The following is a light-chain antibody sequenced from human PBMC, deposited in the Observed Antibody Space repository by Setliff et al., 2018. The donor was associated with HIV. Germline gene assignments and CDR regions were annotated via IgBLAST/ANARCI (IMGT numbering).Light chain of an antibody. CDR2: YDS. V-gene: IGLV3-21*04. CDR1: NIGSKS. CDR3: QVWDSSSDHPGYV. Sequence: SYELTQPPSVSVAPGKTARITCGGNNIGSKSVHWYQQKPGQAPVLVIYYDSNRPSGIPERFSGFNSGNTAALTISWVEAGDEADYYCQVWDSSSDHPGYVFGTGTKVTVL. J-gene: IGLJ1*01.